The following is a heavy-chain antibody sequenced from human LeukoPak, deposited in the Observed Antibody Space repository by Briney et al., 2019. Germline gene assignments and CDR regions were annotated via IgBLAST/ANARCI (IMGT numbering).Heavy chain of an antibody. D-gene: IGHD3-10*01. V-gene: IGHV5-51*01. J-gene: IGHJ6*02. CDR2: IYPGDSDT. Sequence: GESLKISCKGSGYSFTSYWIGWVRQIPGKGLEWMGIIYPGDSDTRYSPSFQGQVTISADKSISTAYLQWSSLKASDTAMYYCARMDGSGSYSYYYYGMDVWGQGTTVTVSS. CDR3: ARMDGSGSYSYYYYGMDV. CDR1: GYSFTSYW.